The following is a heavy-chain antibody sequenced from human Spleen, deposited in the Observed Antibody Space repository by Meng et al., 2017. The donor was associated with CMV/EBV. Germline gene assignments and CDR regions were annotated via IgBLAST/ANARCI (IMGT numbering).Heavy chain of an antibody. CDR2: IYDSGGT. Sequence: SETLSLTCSVSGTSFLSNTFYWTWIRQPPGKGLEWIGYIYDSGGTNYNPSLKSRVTLSVDTSKNQFSLKLSSVTAADTAVYYCASSPFNYYYGMDVWGQGTTVTVSS. J-gene: IGHJ6*02. V-gene: IGHV4-61*01. CDR3: ASSPFNYYYGMDV. CDR1: GTSFLSNTFY.